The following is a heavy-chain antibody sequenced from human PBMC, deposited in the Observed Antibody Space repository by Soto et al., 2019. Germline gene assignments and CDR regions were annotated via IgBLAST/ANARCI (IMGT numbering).Heavy chain of an antibody. CDR3: ARDNSDRDYDWFDP. V-gene: IGHV3-11*06. CDR2: ISSSSIYT. CDR1: GFTFSDYD. J-gene: IGHJ5*02. Sequence: PGGSLRLSCAASGFTFSDYDISWIRQAPGKGLEWVSYISSSSIYTNYADSVRGRFTISRDNAKNSLYLQMNSLRAEDTAVYYCARDNSDRDYDWFDPWGQGTLVTVSS. D-gene: IGHD4-17*01.